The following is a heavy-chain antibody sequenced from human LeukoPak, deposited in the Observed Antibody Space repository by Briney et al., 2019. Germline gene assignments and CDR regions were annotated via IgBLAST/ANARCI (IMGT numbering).Heavy chain of an antibody. Sequence: ASVNVSCKASGYTFTGYYMHWVRQAPGQGLEWMGWINPNSGGTNYAQKFQGRVTMTRDTSISTAYMELSRLRSDDTAVYYRARPPYYGSGFYGYWGQGTLVTVSS. V-gene: IGHV1-2*02. D-gene: IGHD3-10*01. CDR1: GYTFTGYY. J-gene: IGHJ4*02. CDR3: ARPPYYGSGFYGY. CDR2: INPNSGGT.